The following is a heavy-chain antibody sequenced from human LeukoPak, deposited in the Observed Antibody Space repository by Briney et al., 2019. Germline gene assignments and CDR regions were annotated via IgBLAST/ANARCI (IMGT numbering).Heavy chain of an antibody. CDR2: ISSNGGST. V-gene: IGHV3-64*01. Sequence: QPGGSLRLSCVASGFTFSSYGMHWVRQAPGKGLEYVSAISSNGGSTYYANSVKGRFTISRDNSKNTLYLQMGSLRAEDMAVYYCARRVDYSYDYWGQGTLVTVSS. CDR1: GFTFSSYG. CDR3: ARRVDYSYDY. J-gene: IGHJ4*02. D-gene: IGHD4-11*01.